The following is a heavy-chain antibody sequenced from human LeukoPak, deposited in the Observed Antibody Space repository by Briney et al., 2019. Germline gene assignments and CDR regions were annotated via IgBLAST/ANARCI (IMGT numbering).Heavy chain of an antibody. V-gene: IGHV3-7*01. J-gene: IGHJ1*01. Sequence: GGSLRLSCAASGFTFSSYSMNWVRQAPGKGLEWVANIKEDGSEKFYVDSVKGRFTISRDNARNSLYLQMNSLSAEDTAVYYCARANDCRLWGQGTLVTVSS. CDR1: GFTFSSYS. D-gene: IGHD2-21*02. CDR2: IKEDGSEK. CDR3: ARANDCRL.